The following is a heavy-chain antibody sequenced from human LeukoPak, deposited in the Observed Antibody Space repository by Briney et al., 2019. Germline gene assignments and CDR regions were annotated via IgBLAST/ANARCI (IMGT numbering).Heavy chain of an antibody. D-gene: IGHD3-9*01. CDR1: GFTVSSNY. Sequence: GGSLRLSCAASGFTVSSNYMSWARQAPGRRLEWVSVIYTVGNTYYAESVKGRFTISRDNSKNTLYLQMNSLRAEDTAVYYCARVGGATAVTMYFESWGQGTLVTVSS. V-gene: IGHV3-53*01. CDR2: IYTVGNT. CDR3: ARVGGATAVTMYFES. J-gene: IGHJ4*02.